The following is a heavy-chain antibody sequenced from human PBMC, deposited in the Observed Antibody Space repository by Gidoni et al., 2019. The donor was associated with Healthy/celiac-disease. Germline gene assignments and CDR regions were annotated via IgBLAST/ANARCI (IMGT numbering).Heavy chain of an antibody. V-gene: IGHV1-2*02. CDR1: GYTFTGYY. Sequence: QVQLVQSGAAVQKPGASVNVSCKASGYTFTGYYMHWVRQSAGQGLEWMGWINPNSGGTNYAQKFQGRVTMTRDTSISTAYMELSRLRSDDTAVYYCARVEIQLWLSFDYWGQGTLVTVSS. D-gene: IGHD5-18*01. CDR2: INPNSGGT. J-gene: IGHJ4*02. CDR3: ARVEIQLWLSFDY.